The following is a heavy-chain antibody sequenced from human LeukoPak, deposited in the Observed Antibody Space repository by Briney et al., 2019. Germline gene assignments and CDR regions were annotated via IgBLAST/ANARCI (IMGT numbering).Heavy chain of an antibody. D-gene: IGHD6-13*01. CDR1: GFTFDDYA. CDR2: ISWNSGSI. V-gene: IGHV3-9*01. Sequence: GRSLRLSCAASGFTFDDYAMHWVRQAPGKGLEWVSGISWNSGSIGYADSVKGRFTISRDNAKNSLYLQMNSLRAEDTALYYCAKDMRSSSWYWFDYWGQGTLDTVSS. CDR3: AKDMRSSSWYWFDY. J-gene: IGHJ4*02.